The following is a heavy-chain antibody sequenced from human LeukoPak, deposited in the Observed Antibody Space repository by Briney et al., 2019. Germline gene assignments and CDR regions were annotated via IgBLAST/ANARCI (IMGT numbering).Heavy chain of an antibody. Sequence: GGSLRLSCAASGFTFSNFVMSWVRQAPGKGLEWVSSITGGGGNTFYADSVKGRFTISRDNSMNTLYLQMDSLRADDTAVYYCAKGGRGQRVNFDCWGQGALVTVSS. CDR1: GFTFSNFV. D-gene: IGHD1-26*01. CDR2: ITGGGGNT. V-gene: IGHV3-23*01. J-gene: IGHJ4*02. CDR3: AKGGRGQRVNFDC.